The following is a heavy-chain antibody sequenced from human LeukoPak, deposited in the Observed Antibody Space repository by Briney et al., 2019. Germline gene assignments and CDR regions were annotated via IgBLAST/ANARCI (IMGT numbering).Heavy chain of an antibody. CDR3: AKDHPIAAAGTGPDFDY. Sequence: GGSLRLSCAASGFTFSSYSMNWVRQPPGKGLEWVSSISSSSSYIYYADSVKGRFTISRDNAKNSLYLQMNSLRAEDTAVYYCAKDHPIAAAGTGPDFDYWGQGTLVTVSS. CDR2: ISSSSSYI. J-gene: IGHJ4*02. D-gene: IGHD6-13*01. V-gene: IGHV3-21*04. CDR1: GFTFSSYS.